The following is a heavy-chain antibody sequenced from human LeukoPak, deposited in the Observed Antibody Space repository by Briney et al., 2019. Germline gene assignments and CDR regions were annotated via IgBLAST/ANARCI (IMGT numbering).Heavy chain of an antibody. J-gene: IGHJ6*02. Sequence: GGSLRLSCAASGFTFSNAWMNWVRQAPGKGLEWVGRIKSKTDGGTTDYAAPVKGRFTISRDDSKNTLYLQRNSLKTEDTAVYYCTTDHPYYYGMDVWGQGTTVTVSS. V-gene: IGHV3-15*07. CDR2: IKSKTDGGTT. CDR3: TTDHPYYYGMDV. CDR1: GFTFSNAW.